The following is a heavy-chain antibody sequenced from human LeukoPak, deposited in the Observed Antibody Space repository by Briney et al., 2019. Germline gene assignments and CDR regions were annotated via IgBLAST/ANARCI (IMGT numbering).Heavy chain of an antibody. V-gene: IGHV3-48*03. J-gene: IGHJ4*02. CDR3: ARSGGSFYFDY. CDR2: ISSSGSTI. CDR1: GFTFSSYE. Sequence: GGSLRLSCAASGFTFSSYEMNWVRQAPGKELEWVSYISSSGSTIYYADSVKGRFTISRDNAKNSLYLQMNSLRAEDTAVYYCARSGGSFYFDYWGQGTLVTVSS. D-gene: IGHD1-26*01.